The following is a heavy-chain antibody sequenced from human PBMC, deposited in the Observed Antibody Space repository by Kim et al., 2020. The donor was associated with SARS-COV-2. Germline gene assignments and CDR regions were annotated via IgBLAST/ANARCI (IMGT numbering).Heavy chain of an antibody. CDR3: AKDRSVVIRFYFDY. Sequence: GGSLRLSCAASGFTFSSYGMHWVRQAPGKGLEWVAVISYDGSNKYYADSVKRRFTISRDNSKNTLYLQMNSLRAEDTAVYYCAKDRSVVIRFYFDYWGQGTLVTVSS. D-gene: IGHD3-22*01. J-gene: IGHJ4*02. V-gene: IGHV3-30*18. CDR1: GFTFSSYG. CDR2: ISYDGSNK.